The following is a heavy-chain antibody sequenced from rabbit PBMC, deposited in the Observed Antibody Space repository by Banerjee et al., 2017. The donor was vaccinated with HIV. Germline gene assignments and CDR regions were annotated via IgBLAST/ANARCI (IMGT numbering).Heavy chain of an antibody. Sequence: QSLEESGGGLVKPGGTLTLTCTASGFSFSSSYYMCWVRQASGKGLEWSACIYAGSSSTWYASWVNGRFTISRSTSLNTVDLQMTSLTAADTATYFCASALTYGYVGYNLWGPGTLVTVS. CDR2: IYAGSSST. CDR3: ASALTYGYVGYNL. V-gene: IGHV1S43*01. CDR1: GFSFSSSYY. J-gene: IGHJ4*01. D-gene: IGHD6-1*01.